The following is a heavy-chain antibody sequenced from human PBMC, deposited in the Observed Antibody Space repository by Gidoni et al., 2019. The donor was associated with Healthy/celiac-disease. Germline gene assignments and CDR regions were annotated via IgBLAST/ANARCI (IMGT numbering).Heavy chain of an antibody. V-gene: IGHV1-2*04. D-gene: IGHD3-10*02. J-gene: IGHJ5*02. Sequence: QVQLVQSGAEVKKPGASVKVSCKASGYTFTGYYMHWVRQAPGQGLEWMGWINPNSGGTNYAQKFQGWVTMTRDTSISTAYMELSRLRSDDTAVYYCARGLSSGSYSNWFDPWGQGTLVTVSS. CDR3: ARGLSSGSYSNWFDP. CDR2: INPNSGGT. CDR1: GYTFTGYY.